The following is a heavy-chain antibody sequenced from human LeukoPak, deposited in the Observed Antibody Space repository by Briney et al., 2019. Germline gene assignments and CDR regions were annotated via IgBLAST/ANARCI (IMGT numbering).Heavy chain of an antibody. J-gene: IGHJ4*02. CDR3: ARAYDSSGSYPFHFDY. CDR2: INHSGST. D-gene: IGHD3-22*01. Sequence: SGTLSLTCAVYGGSFSGYYWSWIRQPPGKGLEWIGEINHSGSTNYNPSLKSRVTISVDTSKNQFSLKLSSVTAADTAVYYCARAYDSSGSYPFHFDYWGQGTLVTVSS. V-gene: IGHV4-34*01. CDR1: GGSFSGYY.